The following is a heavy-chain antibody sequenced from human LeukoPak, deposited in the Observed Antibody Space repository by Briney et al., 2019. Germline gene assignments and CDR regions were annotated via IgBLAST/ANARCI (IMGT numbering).Heavy chain of an antibody. J-gene: IGHJ6*02. Sequence: GGSLRLSCAASGFTFSSYDMHWVRQATGKGLEWVSAIGTAGDTYYPGSVKGRFTFSRENAKNSLYLQMNSLRAGDTAVYYCARSLPSGSYYYYGMDVWGQGTTVTVSS. CDR2: IGTAGDT. CDR3: ARSLPSGSYYYYGMDV. CDR1: GFTFSSYD. V-gene: IGHV3-13*01. D-gene: IGHD1-26*01.